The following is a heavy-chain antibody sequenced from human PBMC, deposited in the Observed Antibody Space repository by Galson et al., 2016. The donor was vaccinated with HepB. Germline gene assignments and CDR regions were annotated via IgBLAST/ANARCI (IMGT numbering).Heavy chain of an antibody. V-gene: IGHV1-2*04. Sequence: SVKVSCKASGYTFISYGITWVRQAPGQGLEWMGWINPNSGGTKFAQKFQGWVTMTRDTSISTAYMEMSRVKSDDTAVYYCARVDLRGYALDYWGQGTLVTVSS. J-gene: IGHJ4*02. CDR1: GYTFISYG. CDR2: INPNSGGT. D-gene: IGHD3-22*01. CDR3: ARVDLRGYALDY.